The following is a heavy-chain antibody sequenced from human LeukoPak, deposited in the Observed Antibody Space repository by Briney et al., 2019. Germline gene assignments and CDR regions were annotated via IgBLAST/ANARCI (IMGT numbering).Heavy chain of an antibody. Sequence: SQTLSLTCAISGDSVSSNSAAWNWIRQSPSRGLEWLGRTYYRSKWYNDYAVSVKSRITINPDTSKNQFSLQLNSATPEDTAVYYCASEMAIGYCSSTSCYNYYYGMDVWGQGTTVTVSS. CDR3: ASEMAIGYCSSTSCYNYYYGMDV. CDR2: TYYRSKWYN. D-gene: IGHD2-2*01. J-gene: IGHJ6*02. CDR1: GDSVSSNSAA. V-gene: IGHV6-1*01.